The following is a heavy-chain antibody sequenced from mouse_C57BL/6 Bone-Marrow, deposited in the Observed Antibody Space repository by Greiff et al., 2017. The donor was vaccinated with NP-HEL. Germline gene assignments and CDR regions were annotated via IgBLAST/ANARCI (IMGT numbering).Heavy chain of an antibody. V-gene: IGHV1-64*01. Sequence: QVQLQQPGAELVKPGASVKLSCKASGYTFTSYWMHWVKQRPGQDLEWIGMIHPNSGSTNYNEKFKSKATLTVDKSSSTAYMQLSSLTSEDSAVYYCAREIYEGYYADYFDYWGQGTTLTVSS. J-gene: IGHJ2*01. D-gene: IGHD2-3*01. CDR3: AREIYEGYYADYFDY. CDR2: IHPNSGST. CDR1: GYTFTSYW.